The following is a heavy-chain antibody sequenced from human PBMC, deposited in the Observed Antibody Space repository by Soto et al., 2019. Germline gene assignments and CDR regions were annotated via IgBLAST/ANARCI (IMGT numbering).Heavy chain of an antibody. V-gene: IGHV1-58*01. CDR3: AARIAAGGGY. D-gene: IGHD6-25*01. Sequence: QMQLVQSGPEVKKPGTSVKVSCKASGFTFTSSAVQWVRQTRGQRLEWIGWIVVGSGNTNYAQKFQERVTITRDMSSSTAYMELSSLRSEDTAVYYGAARIAAGGGYWGQGTLVTVSS. J-gene: IGHJ4*02. CDR2: IVVGSGNT. CDR1: GFTFTSSA.